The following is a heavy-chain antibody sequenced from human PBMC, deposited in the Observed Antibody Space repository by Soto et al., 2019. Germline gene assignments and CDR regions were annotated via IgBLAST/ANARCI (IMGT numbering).Heavy chain of an antibody. D-gene: IGHD2-15*01. J-gene: IGHJ3*02. V-gene: IGHV3-30*18. CDR2: ISYDGSNK. CDR3: AKAGVVAAINI. Sequence: GGSLRLSCAASGFTFSSYGMHWVRQAPGKGLEWVAVISYDGSNKYYADSVKGRFTIPRDNSKNTLYLQMNSLRAEDTAVYYCAKAGVVAAINIWGQGTMVTVSS. CDR1: GFTFSSYG.